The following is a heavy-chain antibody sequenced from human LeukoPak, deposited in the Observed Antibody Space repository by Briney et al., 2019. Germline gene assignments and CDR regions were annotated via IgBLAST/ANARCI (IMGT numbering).Heavy chain of an antibody. D-gene: IGHD6-19*01. CDR2: ISYEGSNK. J-gene: IGHJ4*02. CDR3: AKDGGIAVAGIQDFDY. Sequence: GGSLRLSCAASGFTFSSYGMHWVRQAPGKGLEWVAVISYEGSNKYYADSVKGRFTIPRDNSKNTLYLQMNSLRAEDTAVYYCAKDGGIAVAGIQDFDYWGQGTLVTVSS. V-gene: IGHV3-30*18. CDR1: GFTFSSYG.